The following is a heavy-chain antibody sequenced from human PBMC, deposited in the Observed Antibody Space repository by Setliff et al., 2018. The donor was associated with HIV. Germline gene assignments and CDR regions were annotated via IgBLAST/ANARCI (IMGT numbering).Heavy chain of an antibody. CDR2: IYWDDDK. J-gene: IGHJ4*02. V-gene: IGHV2-5*02. D-gene: IGHD2-2*01. CDR1: GFSLRTEKVG. CDR3: AHRRDCSTTSCYPDPYHS. Sequence: SGPTLVNPTQTLTLTCTFSGFSLRTEKVGVGWIRQPPGKALEWLALIYWDDDKRYNPSLKSRLSITKDTTRNQVVLTMTNMDPVDTATYFCAHRRDCSTTSCYPDPYHSWGQGTLVTVSS.